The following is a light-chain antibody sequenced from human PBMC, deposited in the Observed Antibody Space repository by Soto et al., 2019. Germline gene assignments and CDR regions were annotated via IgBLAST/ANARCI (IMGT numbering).Light chain of an antibody. CDR2: EAS. J-gene: IGKJ1*01. Sequence: DIQMTQSPSILSASVGDRVTITCRASQTISGWLAWYQQKPGKAPKLLIFEASILESGVPSRFSGSRSGTEFTLTIDSLQPDDFATYYCQQYTSYSPTFGQGTKVEI. CDR1: QTISGW. CDR3: QQYTSYSPT. V-gene: IGKV1-5*03.